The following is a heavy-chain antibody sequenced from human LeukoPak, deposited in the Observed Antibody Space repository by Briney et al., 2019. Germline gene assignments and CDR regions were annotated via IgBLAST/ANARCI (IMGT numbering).Heavy chain of an antibody. CDR3: ARAGEGLLAYSFDI. D-gene: IGHD1-26*01. J-gene: IGHJ3*02. CDR2: INSDGSGT. Sequence: GGSLRLSCAASGFTFSSNWMHWVPQGPGKGLVWVSRINSDGSGTSYADSVKGRFTISRDNAKNTLYLQMNSLRAEDTAVYYCARAGEGLLAYSFDIWGQGTMVTVSS. CDR1: GFTFSSNW. V-gene: IGHV3-74*01.